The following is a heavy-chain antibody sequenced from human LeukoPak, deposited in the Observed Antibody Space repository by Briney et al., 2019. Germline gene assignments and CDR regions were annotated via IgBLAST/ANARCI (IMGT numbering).Heavy chain of an antibody. D-gene: IGHD6-13*01. CDR3: AREGSSWYVGAFDI. V-gene: IGHV3-7*01. Sequence: GGPLRLSCAASGFTFSSYWMSWVRQAPGKGLEWVANIKQDGSEKYYVDSVKGRFTISRDNAKNSLYLQMNSLRAEDTAVYYCAREGSSWYVGAFDIWGQGTMVTVSS. J-gene: IGHJ3*02. CDR2: IKQDGSEK. CDR1: GFTFSSYW.